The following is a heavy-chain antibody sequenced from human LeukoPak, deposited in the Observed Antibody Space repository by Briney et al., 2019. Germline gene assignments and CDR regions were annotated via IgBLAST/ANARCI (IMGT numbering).Heavy chain of an antibody. CDR3: ARGGGYAWDY. Sequence: GRSLRLSCAASGFTFSSYGMHWVRQAPGKGLEWVAFIRYDGSNKYYADSVKGRFTISRDNSKNTLYLQMNSLRADDTAVYYCARGGGYAWDYWGQGTLVTVSS. D-gene: IGHD5-12*01. CDR1: GFTFSSYG. CDR2: IRYDGSNK. J-gene: IGHJ4*02. V-gene: IGHV3-33*01.